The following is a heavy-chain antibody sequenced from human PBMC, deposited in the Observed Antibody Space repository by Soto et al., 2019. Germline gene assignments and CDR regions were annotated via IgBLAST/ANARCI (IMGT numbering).Heavy chain of an antibody. Sequence: SETLSLTCTVSGGSISSYYWSWIRQPPGKGLEWIGYIYYSGSTNYNPSLKSRVTISVDTSKNQFSLKLSSVTAADTAVYYCARDRLSIYGSGSPNGNEIYGMDVWGQGTTVTVSS. D-gene: IGHD3-10*01. V-gene: IGHV4-59*01. CDR2: IYYSGST. CDR1: GGSISSYY. CDR3: ARDRLSIYGSGSPNGNEIYGMDV. J-gene: IGHJ6*02.